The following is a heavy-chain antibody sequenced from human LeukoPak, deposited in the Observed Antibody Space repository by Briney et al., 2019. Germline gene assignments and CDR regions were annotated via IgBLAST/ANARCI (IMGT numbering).Heavy chain of an antibody. CDR1: GFTFSSYW. V-gene: IGHV3-74*01. J-gene: IGHJ4*02. D-gene: IGHD5-24*01. Sequence: PGGSLRLSCAASGFTFSSYWMHWVRKAPGKGLVWVSRINSDGSSTSYADSVKGRFTISRDNAKNTLYLQMNSLRAEDTAVYYCARSLGALRRDGLGDYWGQGTLVTVSS. CDR3: ARSLGALRRDGLGDY. CDR2: INSDGSST.